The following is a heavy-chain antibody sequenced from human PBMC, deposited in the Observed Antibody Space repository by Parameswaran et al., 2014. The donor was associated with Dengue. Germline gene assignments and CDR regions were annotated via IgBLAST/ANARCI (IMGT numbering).Heavy chain of an antibody. Sequence: VRQMPGKGLEWMGIIYPGDSDTRYSPSFQGQVTISADKSIRTAYLQWSSLKASDTAMYYCARPLDSSSSEALDIWGQGTMVTVSS. CDR2: IYPGDSDT. CDR3: ARPLDSSSSEALDI. V-gene: IGHV5-51*01. J-gene: IGHJ3*02. D-gene: IGHD6-6*01.